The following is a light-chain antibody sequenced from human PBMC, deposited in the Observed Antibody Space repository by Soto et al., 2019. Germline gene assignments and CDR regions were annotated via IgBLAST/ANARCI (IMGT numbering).Light chain of an antibody. J-gene: IGKJ4*01. CDR3: QQYKRERT. CDR1: QSISSW. V-gene: IGKV1-5*01. Sequence: DIQMTQSPSTLSASVGDRVTITCRASQSISSWLAWYQQKPGHAPKLLIYDASSLESGVTSRFSGSGSGTEFPLTISSLQPDDFVTYYCQQYKRERTFGGGTKVDIK. CDR2: DAS.